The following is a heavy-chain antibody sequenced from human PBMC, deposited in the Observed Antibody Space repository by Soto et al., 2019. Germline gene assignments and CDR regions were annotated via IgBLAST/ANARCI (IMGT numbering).Heavy chain of an antibody. CDR2: IIPILGIA. D-gene: IGHD6-19*01. Sequence: QVQLVQSGAEVKKPGSSVKVSCKASGGTFSSYTISWVRQAPGQGLEWMGRIIPILGIANYAQKFQGRVTITADKSTSTAYMGLSSLRSEDTAVYYCARMYSSGWYDYWGQGTLVTVSS. V-gene: IGHV1-69*02. CDR3: ARMYSSGWYDY. J-gene: IGHJ4*02. CDR1: GGTFSSYT.